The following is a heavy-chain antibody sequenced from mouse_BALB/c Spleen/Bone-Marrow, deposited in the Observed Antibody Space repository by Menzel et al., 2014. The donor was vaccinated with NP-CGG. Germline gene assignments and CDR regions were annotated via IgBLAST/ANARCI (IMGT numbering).Heavy chain of an antibody. CDR1: GYTFTAYA. V-gene: IGHV1-67*01. CDR3: ARNFYGSSYFDY. Sequence: QVQLKHSGPEVVRPGVSVKLSCKGSGYTFTAYAMHWVKQSHAESLEWIGLISTYSGNTHYNQDFKGKATMTVDKSSSTAYMELARLTSEDTAIYYCARNFYGSSYFDYWGQGTTLTVSS. CDR2: ISTYSGNT. J-gene: IGHJ2*01. D-gene: IGHD1-1*01.